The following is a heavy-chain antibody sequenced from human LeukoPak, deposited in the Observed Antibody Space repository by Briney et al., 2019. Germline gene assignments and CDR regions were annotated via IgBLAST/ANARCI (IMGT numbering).Heavy chain of an antibody. V-gene: IGHV3-33*06. CDR1: GFTFSSYG. CDR3: AKEGIYLKSSLED. D-gene: IGHD2/OR15-2a*01. CDR2: IWYEERTK. J-gene: IGHJ4*02. Sequence: GGSLRLSCTASGFTFSSYGMHWVRQAPGNGLEWVATIWYEERTKYYIDSVKGRFTISRVNSKNTFYLQMNSLRVDDTAIYYCAKEGIYLKSSLEDWGQGTPVTVSS.